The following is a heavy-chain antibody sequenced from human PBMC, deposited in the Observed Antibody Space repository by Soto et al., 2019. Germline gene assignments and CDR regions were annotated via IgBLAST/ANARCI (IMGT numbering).Heavy chain of an antibody. Sequence: ASVKVSCKASGYSFIRYYMHWVRQAPGQGLQWMGIINPSGSITTYAQKFQGRVTMTRDTSTSTVYMELSSLTSDGTAVYYCASPIGGSYNAFDIWGQGTMVTVSS. J-gene: IGHJ3*02. CDR2: INPSGSIT. CDR1: GYSFIRYY. D-gene: IGHD1-26*01. V-gene: IGHV1-46*01. CDR3: ASPIGGSYNAFDI.